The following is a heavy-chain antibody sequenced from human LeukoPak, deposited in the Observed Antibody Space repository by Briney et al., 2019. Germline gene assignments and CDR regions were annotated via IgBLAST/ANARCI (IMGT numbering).Heavy chain of an antibody. CDR2: ISYSGSA. CDR1: DGSISTSSYY. CDR3: ARGWGFHAFDI. J-gene: IGHJ3*02. V-gene: IGHV4-39*07. Sequence: PSETLSLTCTVSDGSISTSSYYWGWIRQPPGKGLEWIGSISYSGSALYNPSLKSRVTISVDTSKNQFSLKLSSVTAADTAVYYCARGWGFHAFDIWGQGTMVTVSS. D-gene: IGHD7-27*01.